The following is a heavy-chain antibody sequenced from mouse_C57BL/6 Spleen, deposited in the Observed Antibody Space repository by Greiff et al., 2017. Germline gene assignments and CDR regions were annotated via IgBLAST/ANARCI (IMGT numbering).Heavy chain of an antibody. CDR3: GDHEEVYPAWFAY. V-gene: IGHV1-62-2*01. Sequence: VQLPPSEAELVTPGASVKLSCKASGYTLTEYTIHWVKQRSGQGLEWIGWFYPGSGSIKYNEKFKDKATLTAYKSSSTVYMERSRLTSEDSSVYFCGDHEEVYPAWFAYWGQGTLVTVSA. CDR1: GYTLTEYT. J-gene: IGHJ3*01. CDR2: FYPGSGSI.